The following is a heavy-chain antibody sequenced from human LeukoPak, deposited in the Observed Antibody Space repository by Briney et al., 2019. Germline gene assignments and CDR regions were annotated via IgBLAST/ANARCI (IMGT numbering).Heavy chain of an antibody. CDR2: IYHSGST. CDR3: ARDSKTYYYDSSGRMNWFDP. Sequence: PSETLSLTCTVSGYSISSGYYWGWIRQPPGKGLEWIGSIYHSGSTYYNPSLKSRVTMSVDTSKNQFSLKLSSVTAADTAVYYCARDSKTYYYDSSGRMNWFDPWGQGTLVTVSS. V-gene: IGHV4-38-2*02. CDR1: GYSISSGYY. J-gene: IGHJ5*02. D-gene: IGHD3-22*01.